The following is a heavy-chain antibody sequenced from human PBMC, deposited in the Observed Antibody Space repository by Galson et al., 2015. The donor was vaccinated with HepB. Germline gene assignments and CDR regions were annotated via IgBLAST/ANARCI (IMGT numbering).Heavy chain of an antibody. Sequence: PALVKPTQTLTLPCTVSGFSLSNARMGGSWIRQPPGKALEWLAHIFSNDEKSYSTSLQSRLTIPKDTNKSQVVLTMTNMDPVDTATYYCARGSDSSSWLGRGYEGFDPWGQGTLVTVSS. V-gene: IGHV2-26*01. CDR1: GFSLSNARMG. CDR2: IFSNDEK. CDR3: ARGSDSSSWLGRGYEGFDP. J-gene: IGHJ5*02. D-gene: IGHD6-13*01.